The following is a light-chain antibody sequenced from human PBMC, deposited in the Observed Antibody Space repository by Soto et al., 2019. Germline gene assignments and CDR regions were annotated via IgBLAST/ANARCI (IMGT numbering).Light chain of an antibody. J-gene: IGKJ5*01. CDR1: QSVGRT. Sequence: EIVITQSPATLSVSPGERATLSCRASQSVGRTLAWYQQKPGQSPRILVYGASTRDTGIPDRFSGSGAGTDFTLTISRLEPEDFAVYYCQQYGSSTITFGQGTRLEIK. CDR3: QQYGSSTIT. V-gene: IGKV3-20*01. CDR2: GAS.